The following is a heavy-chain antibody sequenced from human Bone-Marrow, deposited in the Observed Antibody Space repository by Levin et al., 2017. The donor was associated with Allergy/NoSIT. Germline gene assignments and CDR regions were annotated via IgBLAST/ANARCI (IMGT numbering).Heavy chain of an antibody. CDR3: VREDYGVFDS. CDR2: TYYRSKWYN. CDR1: GDSVSSNTAT. Sequence: SQTLSLTCVISGDSVSSNTATWNCIRQSPSRGPEWLGRTYYRSKWYNDYALSVKSRITINADTSKNQFSLQLNSVTPEDTAVYYCVREDYGVFDSWGQGTLVTVSS. J-gene: IGHJ4*02. D-gene: IGHD4-17*01. V-gene: IGHV6-1*01.